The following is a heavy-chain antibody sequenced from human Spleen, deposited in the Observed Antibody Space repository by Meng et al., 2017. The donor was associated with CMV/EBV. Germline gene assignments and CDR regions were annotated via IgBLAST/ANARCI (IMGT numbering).Heavy chain of an antibody. CDR1: AHTRTELS. CDR3: AAVITERVDIVTSWRRAFDL. CDR2: IDPENGVI. Sequence: ASVKVSCKVSAHTRTELSMQWVRQAPGKGPEWMGGIDPENGVIVYAQKFQGRVTFTEDTSTHTAYIDLSSLTSDDTAVYYCAAVITERVDIVTSWRRAFDLWGQGTMVTVSS. J-gene: IGHJ3*01. D-gene: IGHD5-12*01. V-gene: IGHV1-24*01.